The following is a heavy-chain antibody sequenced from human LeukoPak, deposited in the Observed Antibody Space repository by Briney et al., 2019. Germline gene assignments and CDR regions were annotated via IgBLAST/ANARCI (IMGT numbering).Heavy chain of an antibody. V-gene: IGHV3-30*18. CDR1: GFTFSSYG. CDR3: AKDPHAY. CDR2: ISYDGSNK. J-gene: IGHJ4*02. Sequence: PGGSLRLSCAASGFTFSSYGMHWVRQAPGKGLEWVAVISYDGSNKYYADSVKGRFTISRDNAKNSLFLQMNSLRVEDTAVYYCAKDPHAYWGQGTLVTVSS.